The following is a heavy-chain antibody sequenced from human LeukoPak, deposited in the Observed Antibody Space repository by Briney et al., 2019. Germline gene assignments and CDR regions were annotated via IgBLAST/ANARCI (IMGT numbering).Heavy chain of an antibody. D-gene: IGHD3-10*01. CDR2: IRYDGSNK. CDR3: AKVGDGSGSYSDY. CDR1: GFTFSSYG. J-gene: IGHJ4*02. Sequence: GGSLRLSCAASGFTFSSYGMHWVRQAPGKGLEWVAFIRYDGSNKYYADSVKGRFTISRDNSKDTLCLQMNSLRAEDTAVYYCAKVGDGSGSYSDYWGQGTLVTVSS. V-gene: IGHV3-30*02.